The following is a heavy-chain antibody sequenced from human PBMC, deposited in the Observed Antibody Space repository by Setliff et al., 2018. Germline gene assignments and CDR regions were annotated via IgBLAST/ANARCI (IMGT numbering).Heavy chain of an antibody. Sequence: SETLSLTCTVSGGSISSGDYYWSWIRQPPGKGLEWIGYIYYSGSTYYNPSLKSRVTILSDPSKNQFSLILSSVTAADTAVYYCASERESASRQTYFDSWGQGTLVTVSS. CDR2: IYYSGST. D-gene: IGHD2-15*01. J-gene: IGHJ4*02. V-gene: IGHV4-30-4*02. CDR1: GGSISSGDYY. CDR3: ASERESASRQTYFDS.